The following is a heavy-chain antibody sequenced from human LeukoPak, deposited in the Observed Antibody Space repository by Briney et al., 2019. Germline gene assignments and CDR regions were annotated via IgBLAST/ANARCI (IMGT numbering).Heavy chain of an antibody. CDR3: AKDRAQQLVLDF. CDR2: IIGSGSST. CDR1: GFTFSSYA. D-gene: IGHD6-13*01. J-gene: IGHJ4*02. V-gene: IGHV3-23*01. Sequence: GGSLRLFCAASGFTFSSYAMSWVRQAPGKGLEWVSAIIGSGSSTYYADSVKGRFTISRDNSKNTLFLQMNSLRAEDTAVYYCAKDRAQQLVLDFWGQGTLVTVSS.